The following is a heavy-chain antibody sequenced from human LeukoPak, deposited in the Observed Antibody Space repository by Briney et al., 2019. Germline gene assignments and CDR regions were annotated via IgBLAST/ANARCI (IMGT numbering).Heavy chain of an antibody. D-gene: IGHD1-26*01. CDR2: ISAYNGNT. V-gene: IGHV1-18*01. Sequence: GASVTVSCKASGYTFTSFGISWVRQAPGQGLEWMGWISAYNGNTDYAQKLQGRVTLTTDTSTSTAYMELRSLRSDDTAVYYCARPRIVGATSLYYFNYWGQGTLVTVSS. CDR3: ARPRIVGATSLYYFNY. J-gene: IGHJ4*02. CDR1: GYTFTSFG.